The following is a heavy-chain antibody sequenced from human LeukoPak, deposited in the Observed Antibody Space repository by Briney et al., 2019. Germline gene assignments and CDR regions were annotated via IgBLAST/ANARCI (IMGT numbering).Heavy chain of an antibody. J-gene: IGHJ6*04. CDR2: ISSSGSTI. CDR1: GFTFSTFG. V-gene: IGHV3-48*04. Sequence: GGSLRLSCAASGFTFSTFGMNWVRLAPGKGLEWVSFISSSGSTIYYADSVKGRFTISRDNAKNSLYLQMNSLRAEDTAVYYCAELGITMIGGVWGKGTTVTISS. D-gene: IGHD3-10*02. CDR3: AELGITMIGGV.